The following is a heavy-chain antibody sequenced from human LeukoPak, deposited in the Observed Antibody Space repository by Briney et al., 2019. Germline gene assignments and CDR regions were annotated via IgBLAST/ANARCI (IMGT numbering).Heavy chain of an antibody. Sequence: SETLSLTCTVSGGSISSGSYYWSWLRQPAGKGLEWIGRIYTSGSTNYNPSLKSRVTISVDTSKNQFSLKLSSVTAADTAVYYCARVYDFWIYYMDVWGKGTTVTVSS. D-gene: IGHD3-3*01. CDR2: IYTSGST. CDR3: ARVYDFWIYYMDV. J-gene: IGHJ6*03. CDR1: GGSISSGSYY. V-gene: IGHV4-61*02.